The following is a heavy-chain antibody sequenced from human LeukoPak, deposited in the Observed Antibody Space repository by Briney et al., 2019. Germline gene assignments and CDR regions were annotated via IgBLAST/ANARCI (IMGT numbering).Heavy chain of an antibody. D-gene: IGHD2-2*01. V-gene: IGHV1-3*01. CDR3: ARGDCSSTSCVNYYYYGMDV. Sequence: ASVKVSCKSSGYTFTSYAMHWVRQAPGQKLEWMGWINAGNGDTKYSQKFRGRVTITRDTSASTAYMELSSLRSEDTAAYYCARGDCSSTSCVNYYYYGMDVWGQGTTVTVSS. CDR1: GYTFTSYA. J-gene: IGHJ6*02. CDR2: INAGNGDT.